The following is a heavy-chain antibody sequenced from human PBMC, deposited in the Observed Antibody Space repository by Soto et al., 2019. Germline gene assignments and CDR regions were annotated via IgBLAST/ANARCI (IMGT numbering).Heavy chain of an antibody. D-gene: IGHD4-17*01. CDR2: IIPIFGTA. J-gene: IGHJ4*02. CDR1: GGTFSSYA. Sequence: ASVKVSCKASGGTFSSYAISWVRQAPGQGLEWMGGIIPIFGTANYAQKFQGRVTITADESTSTAYMELSSLRSEDTAVYYCASDYGDYRFTSWGQGTLVTVSS. CDR3: ASDYGDYRFTS. V-gene: IGHV1-69*13.